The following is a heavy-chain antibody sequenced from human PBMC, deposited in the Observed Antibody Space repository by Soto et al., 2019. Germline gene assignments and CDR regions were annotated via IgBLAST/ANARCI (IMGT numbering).Heavy chain of an antibody. D-gene: IGHD5-12*01. CDR3: ASAPLGYSGYDFGERPGKFDY. CDR2: IYYSGST. Sequence: QVQLQESGPGLVKPSQTLSLTCTVSGGSISSGGYYWSWIRQHPGKGLEWIGYIYYSGSTYYNPSLKSRVTISVDTSKNQFSLKLSSVTAADTAVYYCASAPLGYSGYDFGERPGKFDYWGQGTLVTVSS. CDR1: GGSISSGGYY. J-gene: IGHJ4*02. V-gene: IGHV4-31*03.